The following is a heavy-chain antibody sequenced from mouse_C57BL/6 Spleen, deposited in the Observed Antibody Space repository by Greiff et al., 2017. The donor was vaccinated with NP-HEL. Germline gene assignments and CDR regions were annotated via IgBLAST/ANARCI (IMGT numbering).Heavy chain of an antibody. D-gene: IGHD2-4*01. CDR1: GFTFSDYG. CDR2: ISSGSSTI. Sequence: EVQLVESGGGLVKPGGSLKLSCAASGFTFSDYGMHWVRQAPEKGLEWVAYISSGSSTIYYADTVKGRFTISRDNAKNTLFLQMNSLRSEDTAMYYCAREAFYDYDPFAYWGQGTLVTVSA. CDR3: AREAFYDYDPFAY. V-gene: IGHV5-17*01. J-gene: IGHJ3*01.